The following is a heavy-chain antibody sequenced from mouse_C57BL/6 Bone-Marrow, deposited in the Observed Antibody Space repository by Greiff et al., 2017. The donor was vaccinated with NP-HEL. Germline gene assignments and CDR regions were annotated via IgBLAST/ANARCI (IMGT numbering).Heavy chain of an antibody. CDR2: ISNGGGST. V-gene: IGHV5-12*01. Sequence: EVKLVESGGGLVQPGGSLKLSCAASGFTFSDYYMYWVRQTPEKRVEGVAYISNGGGSTYYPDTVKGRFTISRDNAKNTLYLQMSRLKSEDTAMYYCARRYYEVYYAMDYWGQGTSVTVSS. CDR3: ARRYYEVYYAMDY. CDR1: GFTFSDYY. J-gene: IGHJ4*01. D-gene: IGHD2-4*01.